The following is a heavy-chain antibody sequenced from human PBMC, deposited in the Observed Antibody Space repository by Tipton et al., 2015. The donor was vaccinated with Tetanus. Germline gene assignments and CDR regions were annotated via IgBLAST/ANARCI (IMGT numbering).Heavy chain of an antibody. V-gene: IGHV4-61*08. D-gene: IGHD3-16*01. CDR1: GDSVSSGGYD. CDR3: ARIVRMGDFSFFDS. J-gene: IGHJ4*02. CDR2: SSNTGST. Sequence: TLSLTCTVSGDSVSSGGYDWGSIRQSPGKGLELIGYSSNTGSTSYNPSLQSRVSMSVDTSKNQFSLRLSSVTAADTAVYYCARIVRMGDFSFFDSWGLGTLVTVSS.